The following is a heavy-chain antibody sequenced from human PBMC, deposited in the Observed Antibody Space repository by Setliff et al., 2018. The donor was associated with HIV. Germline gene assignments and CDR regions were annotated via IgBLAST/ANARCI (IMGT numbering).Heavy chain of an antibody. CDR1: GGSISSGSHS. V-gene: IGHV4-61*02. CDR2: IYTSGRT. J-gene: IGHJ6*04. Sequence: PSETLSLTCTVSGGSISSGSHSWSWIRQPAGKGLEWIGLIYTSGRTNYNPSLNSRVTISVDTSKNQFSLKLSSVTADDTAVYYCARGKGVGGVVITGGLDVWGKGTTVTVSS. CDR3: ARGKGVGGVVITGGLDV. D-gene: IGHD3-10*01.